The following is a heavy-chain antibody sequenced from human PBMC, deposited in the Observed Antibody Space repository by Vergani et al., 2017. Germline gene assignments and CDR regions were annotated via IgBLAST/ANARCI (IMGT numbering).Heavy chain of an antibody. D-gene: IGHD2-15*01. CDR3: ARATPYYYYYMDV. V-gene: IGHV1-2*02. CDR2: INPNSGGT. CDR1: GYTFTGYY. Sequence: QVQLVQSGAEVKKPGASVKVSCKASGYTFTGYYMHWVRQAPGQGLEWMGWINPNSGGTNYAQKVQGRVTMTRETAISTAYMGLSRLGSDDTAVYYCARATPYYYYYMDVWGKGTTVTVSS. J-gene: IGHJ6*03.